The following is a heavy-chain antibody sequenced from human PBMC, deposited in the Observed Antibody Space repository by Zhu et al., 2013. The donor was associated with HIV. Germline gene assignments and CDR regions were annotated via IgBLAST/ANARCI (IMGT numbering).Heavy chain of an antibody. CDR1: GGTFSNYA. V-gene: IGHV1-69*06. J-gene: IGHJ6*02. D-gene: IGHD4-4*01. CDR2: IIPIFDTT. CDR3: ARGRGDYSNSAGYYTMDV. Sequence: QVQLVQSGAEAKKPGSSVKVSCKASGGTFSNYAFHWVRQAPGQGLEWVGGIIPIFDTTNYAQNFQGRVTITADKSTNTAYMEMTSLKSEDTAVYYCARGRGDYSNSAGYYTMDVWGQGTTVTVSS.